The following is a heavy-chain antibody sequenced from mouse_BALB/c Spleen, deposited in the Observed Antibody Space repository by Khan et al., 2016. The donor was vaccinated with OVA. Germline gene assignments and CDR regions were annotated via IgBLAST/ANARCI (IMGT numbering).Heavy chain of an antibody. CDR2: IWAGGST. CDR3: ARNREPDYFDY. V-gene: IGHV2-9*02. Sequence: VQLVESGPGLVAPSQSLSITCTVSGFSLTSHGVHWVRQPPGKGLEWLGVIWAGGSTNYNSPLMSRLSISKDSSKSQVFLKMNSLQTDDTAMYYCARNREPDYFDYWGQGTTLTVSS. J-gene: IGHJ2*01. CDR1: GFSLTSHG.